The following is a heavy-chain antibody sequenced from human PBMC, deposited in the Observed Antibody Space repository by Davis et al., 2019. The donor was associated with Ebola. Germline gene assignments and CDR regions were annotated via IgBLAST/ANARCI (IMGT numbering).Heavy chain of an antibody. CDR3: ARQGIAAAGTWGYYGMDV. Sequence: PGGSLRLSCKGSGYSFTSYWIGWVRQMPGKGLEWMGIIYPGDSDTRYSPSFQGQVTISADKSISTAYLQWNSLKASDTAMYYCARQGIAAAGTWGYYGMDVWGQGTTVTVSS. J-gene: IGHJ6*02. V-gene: IGHV5-51*01. CDR1: GYSFTSYW. CDR2: IYPGDSDT. D-gene: IGHD6-13*01.